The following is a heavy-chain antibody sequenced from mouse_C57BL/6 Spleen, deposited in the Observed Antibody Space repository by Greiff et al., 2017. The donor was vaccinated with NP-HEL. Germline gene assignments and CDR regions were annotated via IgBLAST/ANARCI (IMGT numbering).Heavy chain of an antibody. CDR1: GYTFTNYW. Sequence: VQLQQSGAELVRPGTSVKMSCKASGYTFTNYWIGWAKQRPGHGLEWIGDIYPGGGYTNYNEKFKGKATLTADKSSSTAYMQFSSLTSEDSAIYNCARAGRNYFDYWGQGTTLTVSS. CDR3: ARAGRNYFDY. CDR2: IYPGGGYT. V-gene: IGHV1-63*01. D-gene: IGHD4-1*01. J-gene: IGHJ2*01.